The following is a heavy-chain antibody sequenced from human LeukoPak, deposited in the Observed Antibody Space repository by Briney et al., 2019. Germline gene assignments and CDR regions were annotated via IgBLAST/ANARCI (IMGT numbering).Heavy chain of an antibody. CDR3: ARGPPAKPRYCSSTSCYAAGRYFDY. CDR2: MNPNSGNT. D-gene: IGHD2-2*01. Sequence: ASVKVSCKASGYTFTSYDINWVRQATGQGLEWMGWMNPNSGNTGYAQKFQGRVTITRSTSISTAYMELSSLRSEDTAVYYCARGPPAKPRYCSSTSCYAAGRYFDYWGQGTLVTVSS. V-gene: IGHV1-8*03. CDR1: GYTFTSYD. J-gene: IGHJ4*01.